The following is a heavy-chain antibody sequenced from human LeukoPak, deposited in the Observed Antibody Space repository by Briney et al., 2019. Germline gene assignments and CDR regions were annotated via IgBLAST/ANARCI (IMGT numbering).Heavy chain of an antibody. V-gene: IGHV1-2*02. Sequence: ATVKVSCKASGYTFTGYYMHWVRQAPGQGLEWMGWINSNSGATNYAQKFQGRVTMTRDTSISTVYMELSGLRSDDTAVYYCARGRDRGASTPFDYWGQGTLVTVSS. CDR3: ARGRDRGASTPFDY. J-gene: IGHJ4*02. D-gene: IGHD1-26*01. CDR1: GYTFTGYY. CDR2: INSNSGAT.